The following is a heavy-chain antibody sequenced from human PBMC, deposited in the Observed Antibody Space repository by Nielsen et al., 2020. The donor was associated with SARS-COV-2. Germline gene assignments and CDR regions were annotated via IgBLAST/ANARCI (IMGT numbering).Heavy chain of an antibody. D-gene: IGHD4-17*01. J-gene: IGHJ6*03. CDR2: TYYRSKWYN. Sequence: IRQSPSRGLEWLGRTYYRSKWYNDDAVSVKSRITINSDTSKNEFSLHLNSVTPEDTAVYYCARARGAYGDYYYYYTDVWGKGTTVTVSS. CDR3: ARARGAYGDYYYYYTDV. V-gene: IGHV6-1*01.